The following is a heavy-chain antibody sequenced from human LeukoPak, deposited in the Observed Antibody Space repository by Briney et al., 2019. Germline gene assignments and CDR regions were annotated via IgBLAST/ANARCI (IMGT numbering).Heavy chain of an antibody. CDR2: ISHNGGEM. CDR3: AREPSSSWYLRFLEY. CDR1: GFTLSLYG. D-gene: IGHD3-22*01. J-gene: IGHJ4*02. Sequence: PGGSLRLSCAVSGFTLSLYGIHWVRQAPGKGLEGVAFISHNGGEMNYVDSVKGRFTVSRDNSNNTVYLQMKSLRVEDTAVYYCAREPSSSWYLRFLEYWGQGTLVSVSS. V-gene: IGHV3-30*03.